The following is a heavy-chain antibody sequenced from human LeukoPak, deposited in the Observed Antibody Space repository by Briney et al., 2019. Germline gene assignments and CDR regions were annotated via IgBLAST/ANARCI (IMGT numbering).Heavy chain of an antibody. V-gene: IGHV3-30-3*01. CDR1: GFTFSTYA. CDR2: ISYDGTTK. D-gene: IGHD4-17*01. Sequence: GRSLRLSCAASGFTFSTYAMHWVRQAPGKGLEWVAVISYDGTTKYHADSVKGRFTISRDNSKNTLYLQMNTLRAEDTAVYYCARDLEVTTTLDYWGQGTLVTVSS. J-gene: IGHJ4*02. CDR3: ARDLEVTTTLDY.